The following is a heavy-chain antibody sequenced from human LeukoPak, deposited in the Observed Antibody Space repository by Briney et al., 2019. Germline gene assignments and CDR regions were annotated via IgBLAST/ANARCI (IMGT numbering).Heavy chain of an antibody. CDR3: ARDRGNYMDV. J-gene: IGHJ6*03. D-gene: IGHD3-10*01. V-gene: IGHV1-18*01. CDR1: GYTFTNYG. CDR2: ISAYNGNT. Sequence: ASVKVSCKASGYTFTNYGINWLRQAPGQGLEWMGWISAYNGNTNYAQKLQGRVTMTTDTSTSTAYMELRSLRSDDTAVYYCARDRGNYMDVWGKGTTVTVSS.